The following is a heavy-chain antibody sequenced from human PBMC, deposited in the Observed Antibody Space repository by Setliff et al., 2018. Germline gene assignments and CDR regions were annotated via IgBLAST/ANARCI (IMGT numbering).Heavy chain of an antibody. J-gene: IGHJ4*01. CDR1: GFSFSSYA. Sequence: PGGSLRLSCAASGFSFSSYAMSWVRQAPGKGLEWVSTIIGSGISTYYADSVQGRVTIPRDNHKNTLHLQMNSLRVEDTAIYYCAKSPHDFWSGRVFFDYWGQGMLVTVSS. CDR3: AKSPHDFWSGRVFFDY. CDR2: IIGSGIST. D-gene: IGHD3-3*01. V-gene: IGHV3-23*01.